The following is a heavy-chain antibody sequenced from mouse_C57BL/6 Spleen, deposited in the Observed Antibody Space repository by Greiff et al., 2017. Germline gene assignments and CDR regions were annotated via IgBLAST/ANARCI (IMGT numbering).Heavy chain of an antibody. V-gene: IGHV1-59*01. D-gene: IGHD2-1*01. Sequence: QVQLQQPGAELVRPGTSVKLSCKASGYTFTSYWMHWVKQRPGQGLEWIGVIDPSDSYTNYNQKFKGKATLTVDTSSSTAYMQLSSLTSEDSAVYYCAREGNGYAMDYWGQGTSVTVSS. CDR1: GYTFTSYW. CDR2: IDPSDSYT. J-gene: IGHJ4*01. CDR3: AREGNGYAMDY.